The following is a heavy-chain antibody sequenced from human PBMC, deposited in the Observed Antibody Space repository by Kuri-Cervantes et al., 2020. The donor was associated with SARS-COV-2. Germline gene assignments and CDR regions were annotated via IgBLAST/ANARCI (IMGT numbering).Heavy chain of an antibody. CDR1: GFTFTSSA. CDR2: IVVGSGNT. J-gene: IGHJ5*02. D-gene: IGHD3-22*01. CDR3: ATSHPLYYESTGYLNH. V-gene: IGHV1-58*02. Sequence: SVKVSCKASGFTFTSSAMQWVRQARGQRLEWIGWIVVGSGNTNYAQKFQERVTITRDMSTSTAYMELTRLRSDDSAVYYCATSHPLYYESTGYLNHWGQGTLVTVSS.